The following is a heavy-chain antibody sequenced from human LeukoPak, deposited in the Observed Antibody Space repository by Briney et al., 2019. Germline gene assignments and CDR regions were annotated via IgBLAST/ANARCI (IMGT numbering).Heavy chain of an antibody. D-gene: IGHD3-22*01. CDR3: ARSYYYDSSGYYFPFYYYYYGMDV. CDR2: IYYSGST. J-gene: IGHJ6*02. CDR1: GGPISSYY. V-gene: IGHV4-59*01. Sequence: SETLSLTCTVSGGPISSYYWSWIRQPPGKGLEWIGYIYYSGSTNYNPSLKSRVTISVDTSKNQFSLKLSSVTAADTAVYFCARSYYYDSSGYYFPFYYYYYGMDVWGQGTTVTVSS.